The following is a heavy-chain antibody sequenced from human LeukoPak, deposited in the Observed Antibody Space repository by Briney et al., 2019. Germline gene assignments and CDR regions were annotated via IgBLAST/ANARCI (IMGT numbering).Heavy chain of an antibody. J-gene: IGHJ3*02. CDR2: SDPEDGET. CDR3: ATTSGYQLLYAFDI. V-gene: IGHV1-24*01. CDR1: GYTLTELS. D-gene: IGHD2-2*01. Sequence: ASVKVSCKVSGYTLTELSMHWVRQAPGKGLEWMGGSDPEDGETIYAQKFQGRVTMTEDTSTDTAYMELSSLRSEDTAVYYCATTSGYQLLYAFDIWGQGTTVTVSS.